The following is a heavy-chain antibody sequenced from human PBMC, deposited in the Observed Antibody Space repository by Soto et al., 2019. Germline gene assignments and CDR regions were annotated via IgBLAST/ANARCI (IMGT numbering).Heavy chain of an antibody. CDR2: ISPNGQGI. CDR1: GFTVTSNG. CDR3: AKDRQYPRDYFHY. V-gene: IGHV3-23*01. D-gene: IGHD4-4*01. Sequence: PWGSLRLSCGVSGFTVTSNGVILCRQSPGKGLEWVSAISPNGQGIWYADSVKGRFTISRDISRNTVFLQMDSLRAEDTAVYYCAKDRQYPRDYFHYWGQGTLVTVSS. J-gene: IGHJ4*02.